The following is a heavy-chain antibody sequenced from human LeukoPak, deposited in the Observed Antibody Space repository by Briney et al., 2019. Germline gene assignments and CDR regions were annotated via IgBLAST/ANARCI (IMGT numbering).Heavy chain of an antibody. D-gene: IGHD2-21*02. CDR2: INYSGKL. Sequence: PSETLSLTCTVSGGSISSRTYYLAWIRQPPGKGLEWIGSINYSGKLTYNPSLKSRVTVSLDTSRNQFSLTLSSVTAADTAVYYCARDFGDWRTDYWGQGTLVTVSS. CDR3: ARDFGDWRTDY. V-gene: IGHV4-39*07. CDR1: GGSISSRTYY. J-gene: IGHJ4*02.